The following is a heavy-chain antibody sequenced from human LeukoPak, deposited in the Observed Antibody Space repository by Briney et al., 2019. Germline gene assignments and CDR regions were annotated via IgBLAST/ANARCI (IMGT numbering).Heavy chain of an antibody. CDR1: GFIFSSYS. J-gene: IGHJ4*02. Sequence: PGGSLRLSCAASGFIFSSYSMNWVRQAPGKGLEWVSYISGSGSTIYYADSVKGRFTISRDNAKNSLYLQMNSLRAEDTAVYYCAVLTYQLLDYYFDYWGQGTLVTVSS. D-gene: IGHD2-2*01. CDR2: ISGSGSTI. V-gene: IGHV3-48*01. CDR3: AVLTYQLLDYYFDY.